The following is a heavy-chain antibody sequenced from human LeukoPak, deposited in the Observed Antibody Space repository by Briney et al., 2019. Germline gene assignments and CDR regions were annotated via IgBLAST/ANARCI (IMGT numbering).Heavy chain of an antibody. Sequence: PGGSLRLSCAASGFTFSSYGMHWVRQAPGKGLECVAVIWYDGSNKYYADSVKGRFTISRDNSKNTLYLQMNSLRAEDTAVYYCAKDALALRYFDWLPRSYFDYWGQGPLVTVSS. CDR2: IWYDGSNK. J-gene: IGHJ4*02. D-gene: IGHD3-9*01. CDR3: AKDALALRYFDWLPRSYFDY. V-gene: IGHV3-33*06. CDR1: GFTFSSYG.